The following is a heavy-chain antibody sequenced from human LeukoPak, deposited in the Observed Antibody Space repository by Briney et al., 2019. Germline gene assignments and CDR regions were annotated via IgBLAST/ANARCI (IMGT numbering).Heavy chain of an antibody. D-gene: IGHD6-19*01. CDR2: INPNSGGT. CDR1: GYTFTGYY. V-gene: IGHV1-2*02. CDR3: ARDNSEQQWLYYYYMDV. J-gene: IGHJ6*03. Sequence: ASVKVSYKASGYTFTGYYMHWVRQAPGQGLEWMGWINPNSGGTNYAQKFQGRVTMTRDTSISTAYMELSRLRSDDTAVYYCARDNSEQQWLYYYYMDVWGKGTTVTVSS.